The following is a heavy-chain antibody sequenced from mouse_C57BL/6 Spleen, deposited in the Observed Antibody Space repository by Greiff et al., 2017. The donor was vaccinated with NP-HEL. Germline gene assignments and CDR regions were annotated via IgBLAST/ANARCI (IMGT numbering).Heavy chain of an antibody. CDR1: GFNIKDDY. J-gene: IGHJ1*03. CDR3: TLARGYFDV. V-gene: IGHV14-4*01. CDR2: IDPENGDT. D-gene: IGHD2-10*02. Sequence: EVQLQQSGAELVRPGASVKLSCTASGFNIKDDYMHWVKQRPEQGLEWIGWIDPENGDTEYASKFQGKATITADTSSNTAYLQLSSLTSEDTAVYYCTLARGYFDVWGTGTTVTVSS.